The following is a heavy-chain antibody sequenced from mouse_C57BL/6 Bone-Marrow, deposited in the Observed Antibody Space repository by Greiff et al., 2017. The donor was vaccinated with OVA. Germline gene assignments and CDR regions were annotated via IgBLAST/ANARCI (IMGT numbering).Heavy chain of an antibody. J-gene: IGHJ1*03. CDR1: GYTFTSYG. CDR3: ATMVTTFYWYFDV. V-gene: IGHV1-81*01. D-gene: IGHD2-3*01. Sequence: QVQLKESGAELARPGASVKLSCKASGYTFTSYGISWVKQRTGQGLEWIGEIYPRSGNTYYNEKFKGKATLTADKSSSTAYMELRSLTSEDSAVYFCATMVTTFYWYFDVWGTGTTVTVSS. CDR2: IYPRSGNT.